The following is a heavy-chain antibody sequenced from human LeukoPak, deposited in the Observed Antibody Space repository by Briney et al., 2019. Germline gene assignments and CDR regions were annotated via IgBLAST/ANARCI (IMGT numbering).Heavy chain of an antibody. CDR3: ATPGIRDQYDFDS. V-gene: IGHV3-74*01. Sequence: GGSLRLSCAASAVTFSSYWMHWVRQAPGKGLVWVPRINPDGSSTNYADSVKGRFTISRDNVKNTLYLQMNSLRAEDTAVYYCATPGIRDQYDFDSWGQGTLVTVSS. CDR1: AVTFSSYW. CDR2: INPDGSST. D-gene: IGHD6-13*01. J-gene: IGHJ4*02.